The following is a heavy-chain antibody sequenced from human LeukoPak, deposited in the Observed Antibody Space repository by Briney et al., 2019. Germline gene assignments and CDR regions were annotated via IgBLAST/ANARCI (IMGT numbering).Heavy chain of an antibody. V-gene: IGHV4-39*01. Sequence: SETLSLTCTVSGGSISSSSYYWAWIRQPPGKELKWIGSIFYSGSTYYNPSLRGRVTISVDTSQNQFSLRLSSVTAADTAVYYCARSLYYYDSSGKRTVYNWFDPWGQGTLVTVSS. D-gene: IGHD3-22*01. J-gene: IGHJ5*02. CDR3: ARSLYYYDSSGKRTVYNWFDP. CDR1: GGSISSSSYY. CDR2: IFYSGST.